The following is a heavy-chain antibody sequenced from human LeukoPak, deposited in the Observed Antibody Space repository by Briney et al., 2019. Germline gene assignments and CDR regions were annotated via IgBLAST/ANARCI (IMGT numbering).Heavy chain of an antibody. CDR2: ISYDGNNK. V-gene: IGHV3-30-3*01. CDR3: ARDINNAPFYYYGMDV. Sequence: GGSLRLSCAASGFSFNTYTMNWVRQAPGKGLEWVAVISYDGNNKYYADSVKGRFTISRDNSKNTLYLQMTSLRAEDTAVYYCARDINNAPFYYYGMDVWGQGTTVTVSS. CDR1: GFSFNTYT. J-gene: IGHJ6*02. D-gene: IGHD1/OR15-1a*01.